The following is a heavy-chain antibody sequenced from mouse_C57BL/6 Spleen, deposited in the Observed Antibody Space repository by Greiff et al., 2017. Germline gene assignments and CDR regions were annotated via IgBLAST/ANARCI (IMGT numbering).Heavy chain of an antibody. CDR2: IYPGSGST. D-gene: IGHD1-1*01. CDR3: ARPHYYGNGFDY. V-gene: IGHV1-55*01. CDR1: GYTFTSYW. Sequence: QVQLQQPGAELVKPGASVKMSCKASGYTFTSYWITWVKQRPGQGLEWIGDIYPGSGSTNYNEKFKSKATLTVDTSSSTAYMQLSSLTSEDSAVYYCARPHYYGNGFDYWGQGTTLTVSA. J-gene: IGHJ2*01.